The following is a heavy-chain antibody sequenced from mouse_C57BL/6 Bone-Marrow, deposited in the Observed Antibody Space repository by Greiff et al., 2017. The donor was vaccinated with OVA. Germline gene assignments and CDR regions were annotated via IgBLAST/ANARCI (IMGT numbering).Heavy chain of an antibody. CDR2: IHPNSGST. J-gene: IGHJ1*03. CDR1: GYTFTSYW. Sequence: VQLQQPGAELVKPGASVKLSCKASGYTFTSYWMHWVKQRPGQGLEWIGMIHPNSGSTNYNKKFKSKATLTVDKSSSTAYMQLSSLTSEDSAVYYCARSHYYESYWYFDVWGTGTTVTVSS. D-gene: IGHD2-4*01. CDR3: ARSHYYESYWYFDV. V-gene: IGHV1-64*01.